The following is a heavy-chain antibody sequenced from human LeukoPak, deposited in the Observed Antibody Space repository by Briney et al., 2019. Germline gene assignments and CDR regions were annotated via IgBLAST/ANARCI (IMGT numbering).Heavy chain of an antibody. V-gene: IGHV3-21*01. CDR1: GFTFSSYS. CDR3: ARDDLTGTTLGMDV. CDR2: ISSSSSYI. Sequence: PGGSLRLSCAASGFTFSSYSMNWVRQAPGKGLEWVSSISSSSSYIYYADSVKGRFTISRDNAKNSLYLQMNSLRAEDTAVYHCARDDLTGTTLGMDVWGKGTTVTVSS. J-gene: IGHJ6*04. D-gene: IGHD1-20*01.